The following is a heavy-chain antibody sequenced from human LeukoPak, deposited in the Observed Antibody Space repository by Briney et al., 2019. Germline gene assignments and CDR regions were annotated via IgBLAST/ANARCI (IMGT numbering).Heavy chain of an antibody. CDR2: INPNSGGT. V-gene: IGHV1-2*02. D-gene: IGHD2-21*02. CDR1: GGTFSSYA. Sequence: ASVKVSCKASGGTFSSYAISWVRQAPGQGLEWMGWINPNSGGTNYAQKFQGRVTMTRDTSISTAYMELSRLRSDDTAVYYCARVLTRVVTAMDYWGQGTLVTVSS. J-gene: IGHJ4*02. CDR3: ARVLTRVVTAMDY.